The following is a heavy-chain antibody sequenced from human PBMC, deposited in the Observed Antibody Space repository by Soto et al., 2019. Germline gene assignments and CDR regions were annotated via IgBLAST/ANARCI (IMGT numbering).Heavy chain of an antibody. CDR2: IYYSGST. V-gene: IGHV4-59*01. J-gene: IGHJ5*02. CDR3: ARVVCSSTSCYYNRFYP. D-gene: IGHD2-2*01. Sequence: PSETLSLTCTVSGGSISSYYWSWIRQPPGKGLEWIGYIYYSGSTNYNPSLKSRVTISVDTSKNQFSLKLSSVTAADTAVYYCARVVCSSTSCYYNRFYPWGQGTLVTVSS. CDR1: GGSISSYY.